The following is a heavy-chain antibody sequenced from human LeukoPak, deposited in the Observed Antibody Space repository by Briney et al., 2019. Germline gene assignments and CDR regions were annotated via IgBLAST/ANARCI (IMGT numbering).Heavy chain of an antibody. J-gene: IGHJ4*02. CDR1: GFTFSSYA. CDR3: ARGQWELSYFDY. D-gene: IGHD1-26*01. V-gene: IGHV3-64*01. CDR2: ITNNGGST. Sequence: GGSLRLSCAASGFTFSSYAMHWVRQAPGKGLEYVSAITNNGGSTYYGNSVKGRFTISRDNSKNTLYLQMGSLRADDMAVYYCARGQWELSYFDYWGQGTLVTVSS.